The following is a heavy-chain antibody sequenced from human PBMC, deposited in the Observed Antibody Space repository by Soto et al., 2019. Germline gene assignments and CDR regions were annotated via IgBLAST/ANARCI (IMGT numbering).Heavy chain of an antibody. CDR2: IKEDGSEK. J-gene: IGHJ5*02. CDR1: AFTFSMYW. CDR3: ARATDFDP. V-gene: IGHV3-7*05. Sequence: GGSLRLSCAASAFTFSMYWMSWVRQAPGKGLEWVANIKEDGSEKYYVDSVKGRFTISRDNANNTLYLQMNSLKVDDTAAYYCARATDFDPWGQGTLVTVSS.